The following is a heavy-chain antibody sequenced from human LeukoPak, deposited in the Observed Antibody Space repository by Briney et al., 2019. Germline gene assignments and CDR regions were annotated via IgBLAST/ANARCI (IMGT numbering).Heavy chain of an antibody. V-gene: IGHV4-39*07. CDR1: GGSISSSSYY. Sequence: SETLSLTCTVSGGSISSSSYYWGWIRQPPGKGLQWIGSINYSGNTYYNPSLKSRVTISVDTSKNQFSLKLSSVTATDTAVYYCASGYSYDLFDYWGQGTLVTVSS. CDR2: INYSGNT. D-gene: IGHD5-18*01. J-gene: IGHJ4*02. CDR3: ASGYSYDLFDY.